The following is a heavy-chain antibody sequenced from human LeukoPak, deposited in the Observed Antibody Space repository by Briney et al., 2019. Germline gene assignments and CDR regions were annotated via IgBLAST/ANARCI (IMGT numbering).Heavy chain of an antibody. D-gene: IGHD1-26*01. CDR3: ARGAQWVLDY. CDR2: ISTSGNDM. J-gene: IGHJ4*02. V-gene: IGHV3-48*03. Sequence: GGSLRLSCAASGFIFSNYEINWVRQAPGEGLEWVSYISTSGNDMYYADSVKGRFTISRDNAKNSLYLQLNSLRADDTAVYYCARGAQWVLDYWGQGTLVTVSS. CDR1: GFIFSNYE.